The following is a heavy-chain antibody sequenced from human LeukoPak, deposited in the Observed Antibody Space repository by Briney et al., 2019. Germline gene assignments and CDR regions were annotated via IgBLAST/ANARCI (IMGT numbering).Heavy chain of an antibody. V-gene: IGHV3-66*01. CDR3: ARGTLRSGYDA. Sequence: GGSLRLSCAASGLTVSRTYLIWVRQAPGKGLEWVSSIYTGGTTYYADSVKGRFTISRDNSKNTLHLQLTSLRADNTALYFCARGTLRSGYDAWGQGTLVTVSS. CDR2: IYTGGTT. CDR1: GLTVSRTY. J-gene: IGHJ4*02. D-gene: IGHD5-12*01.